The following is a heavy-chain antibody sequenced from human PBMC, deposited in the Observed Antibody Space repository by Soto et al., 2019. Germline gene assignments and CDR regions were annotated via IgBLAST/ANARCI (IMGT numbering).Heavy chain of an antibody. J-gene: IGHJ4*02. CDR2: IYYSGST. D-gene: IGHD2-2*01. V-gene: IGHV4-31*03. CDR1: GGSISSGGYY. Sequence: NPSETLSLTCTVSGGSISSGGYYWSWIRQHPGKGLEWIGYIYYSGSTYYNPSLKSRVTISVDTSKNQFSLKLSSVTAADTAVYYCARVSKVPAASYGPFDYWGQGTLVTVSS. CDR3: ARVSKVPAASYGPFDY.